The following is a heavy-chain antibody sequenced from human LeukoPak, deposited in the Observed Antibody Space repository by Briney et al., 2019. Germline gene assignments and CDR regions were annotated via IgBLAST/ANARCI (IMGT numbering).Heavy chain of an antibody. D-gene: IGHD1-26*01. J-gene: IGHJ4*02. CDR1: GYSFTNFC. V-gene: IGHV5-51*01. CDR2: IHPGDSDT. Sequence: GESLKISCKGSGYSFTNFCIGWVRQMPGKGLEWMGIIHPGDSDTRYSPSFQGQVTISADKSISTAYLQWNSLKASDTAMYYCARRSGSYFDDWGQGTLVTVSS. CDR3: ARRSGSYFDD.